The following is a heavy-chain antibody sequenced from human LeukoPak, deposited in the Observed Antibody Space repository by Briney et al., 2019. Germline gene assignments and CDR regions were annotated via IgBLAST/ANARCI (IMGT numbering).Heavy chain of an antibody. CDR1: GGSISSSSYY. CDR2: IYYSGST. CDR3: ARDLGKGYCSSTSCYIGYNWFDP. J-gene: IGHJ5*02. V-gene: IGHV4-39*07. Sequence: SETLSLTCTVSGGSISSSSYYWGWIRQPPGKGLEWIGSIYYSGSTYYNPSLKSRVTISVDTSKNQFSLKLSSVTAAATAVYYCARDLGKGYCSSTSCYIGYNWFDPWGQGTLVTVSS. D-gene: IGHD2-2*02.